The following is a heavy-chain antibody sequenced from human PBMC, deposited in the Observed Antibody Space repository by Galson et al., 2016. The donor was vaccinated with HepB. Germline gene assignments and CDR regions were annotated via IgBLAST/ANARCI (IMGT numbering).Heavy chain of an antibody. CDR1: GFTFSTYA. D-gene: IGHD2-15*01. J-gene: IGHJ4*02. V-gene: IGHV3-23*01. Sequence: SLRLSCAASGFTFSTYAMTWVRQAPGKGLEWVSVITDSGDDTHHADSVKGRFIMSRDNSKNTVYLQMNNLRDEDAAIYFCARGTKRICSGSNCYPLDHWGQGTLVTVSS. CDR2: ITDSGDDT. CDR3: ARGTKRICSGSNCYPLDH.